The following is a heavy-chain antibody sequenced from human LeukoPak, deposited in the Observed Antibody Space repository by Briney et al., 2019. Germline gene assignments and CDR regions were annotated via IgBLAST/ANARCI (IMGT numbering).Heavy chain of an antibody. CDR1: GFTFSSYS. CDR3: AREGKGYYYDSSGSFDY. Sequence: PGGSLRLSCAASGFTFSSYSMNWVRQAPGKGLEWVSSISSSSSYIYYADSVKGRFTISRDNAKNSLYLQMNSLRAEDTAVYYCAREGKGYYYDSSGSFDYWGQGTLVTVSS. V-gene: IGHV3-21*01. J-gene: IGHJ4*02. D-gene: IGHD3-22*01. CDR2: ISSSSSYI.